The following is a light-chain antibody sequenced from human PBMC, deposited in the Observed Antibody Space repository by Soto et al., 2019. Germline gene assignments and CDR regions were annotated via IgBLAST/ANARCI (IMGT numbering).Light chain of an antibody. J-gene: IGKJ2*01. Sequence: EIVLTQSPGPLSLSPGERATLSCRASQSVPSDWLAWYRHKPGQAPRLLIYGASSRATGVPDRVSGSGSGTDFTLTSNRLEPEDFAVYYCQQYGNFPYTWGQGTKREIK. CDR1: QSVPSDW. V-gene: IGKV3-20*01. CDR2: GAS. CDR3: QQYGNFPYT.